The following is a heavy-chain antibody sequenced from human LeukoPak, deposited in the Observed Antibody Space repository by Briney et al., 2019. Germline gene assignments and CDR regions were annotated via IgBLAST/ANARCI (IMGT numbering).Heavy chain of an antibody. CDR1: GFTFSSYA. J-gene: IGHJ4*02. CDR2: ISGSGGST. CDR3: AGAGSETQWRAFDF. Sequence: GGSLRLSCAASGFTFSSYAMSWVRQAPGKGLEWVSAISGSGGSTYYADSVKGRFTISRDNSKNTLYLQMNSLRAEDTAVYYCAGAGSETQWRAFDFWGQGALVTVFS. V-gene: IGHV3-23*01. D-gene: IGHD6-19*01.